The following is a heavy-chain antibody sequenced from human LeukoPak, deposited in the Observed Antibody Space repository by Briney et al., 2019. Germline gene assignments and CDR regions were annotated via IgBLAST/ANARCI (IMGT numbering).Heavy chain of an antibody. D-gene: IGHD2-15*01. J-gene: IGHJ4*02. V-gene: IGHV1-2*04. CDR3: AREYSSGKIYYKNFDY. Sequence: ASVKVSSKASGYTFTGYLIHWMRQAPGQGLEWMGCIDPRSGDTKSVQKFQGWVTLTRDTSISTTYMELSRLTSDDTAVYYCAREYSSGKIYYKNFDYWGQGTLVTVSS. CDR1: GYTFTGYL. CDR2: IDPRSGDT.